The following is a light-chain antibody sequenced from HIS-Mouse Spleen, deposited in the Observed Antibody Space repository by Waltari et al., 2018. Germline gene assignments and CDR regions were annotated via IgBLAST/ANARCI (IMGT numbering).Light chain of an antibody. V-gene: IGLV3-25*03. CDR3: QSADSSGTGWV. J-gene: IGLJ3*02. Sequence: SYELTQPPSVSVSPGQTARIHCSGDALPKQYAYWYQQKPGHAPVLVTYKDSERPSGIPERLSGSSSGTTGTLTISGVQAEDEVDYYCQSADSSGTGWVFGGGTKLTVL. CDR1: ALPKQY. CDR2: KDS.